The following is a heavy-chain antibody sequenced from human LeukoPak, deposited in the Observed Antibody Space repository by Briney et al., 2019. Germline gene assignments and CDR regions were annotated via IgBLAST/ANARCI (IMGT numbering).Heavy chain of an antibody. CDR1: GFTFSHHA. CDR2: IWSSGDNK. CDR3: ARDGQGLAPYGFDY. J-gene: IGHJ4*02. Sequence: GRSLRLSRAASGFTFSHHAMHWVRQAPGKGLEWVAQIWSSGDNKYYADSVKGRFIISRDNSKNTVYQQMNSVRVEDTSVYYCARDGQGLAPYGFDYWSQGTLVTVSS. V-gene: IGHV3-33*01. D-gene: IGHD3-16*01.